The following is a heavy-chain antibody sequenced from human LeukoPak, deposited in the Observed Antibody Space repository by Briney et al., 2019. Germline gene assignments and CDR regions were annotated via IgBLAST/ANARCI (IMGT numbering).Heavy chain of an antibody. Sequence: SQTLSLTCTVSGGSISSYYWSWIRQPAGKGLEWIGRIYTSGSTNYNPSLKSRVTMSVDTSKNQFSLKLSSVAAADTAVYYCASYDYYDSSIRYWGQGTLVTVSS. CDR2: IYTSGST. V-gene: IGHV4-4*07. J-gene: IGHJ4*02. CDR1: GGSISSYY. D-gene: IGHD3-22*01. CDR3: ASYDYYDSSIRY.